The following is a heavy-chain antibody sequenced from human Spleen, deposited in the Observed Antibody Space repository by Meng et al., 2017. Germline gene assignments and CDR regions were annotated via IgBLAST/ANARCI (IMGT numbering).Heavy chain of an antibody. V-gene: IGHV4-34*02. D-gene: IGHD3-9*01. J-gene: IGHJ5*02. CDR1: VGPFSGYF. Sequence: QGQIQGWGAGLLKLSESPSLTCAVYVGPFSGYFWSWIRQSPGKGLEWIGEINHSGSTNYNPSLKSRVTISVDTSKNQFSLKLSSVTAADTAVYYCARDYDILTGLGGFDPWGQGTLVTVSS. CDR2: INHSGST. CDR3: ARDYDILTGLGGFDP.